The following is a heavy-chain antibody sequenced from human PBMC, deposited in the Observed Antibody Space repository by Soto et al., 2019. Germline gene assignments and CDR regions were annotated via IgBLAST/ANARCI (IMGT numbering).Heavy chain of an antibody. D-gene: IGHD5-18*01. J-gene: IGHJ6*02. CDR3: VGGYSYGDNVIRSVVFYYYYGMDV. CDR1: GFTFSSYA. V-gene: IGHV3-30-3*01. CDR2: ISYDGSNK. Sequence: GGSLRLSCAASGFTFSSYAMHWVRQAPGKGLEWVAVISYDGSNKYYADSVKGRFTISRDNSKNTLYLQMNSLRAEDTAVYYCVGGYSYGDNVIRSVVFYYYYGMDVWGQGTTVTVSS.